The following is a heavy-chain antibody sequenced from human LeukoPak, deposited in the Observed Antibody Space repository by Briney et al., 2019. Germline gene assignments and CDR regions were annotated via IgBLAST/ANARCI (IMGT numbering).Heavy chain of an antibody. Sequence: GGSLRLSCAASGFTFSSYAMSWVRQAPGKGLEWVSAISGSGGSTYYADSVKGRFTISRDNSKNTLYLQMSSLRAEDTTVYYCAKAPFRCSGGSCYDYWGQETLVTVSS. J-gene: IGHJ4*02. CDR3: AKAPFRCSGGSCYDY. D-gene: IGHD2-15*01. CDR1: GFTFSSYA. V-gene: IGHV3-23*01. CDR2: ISGSGGST.